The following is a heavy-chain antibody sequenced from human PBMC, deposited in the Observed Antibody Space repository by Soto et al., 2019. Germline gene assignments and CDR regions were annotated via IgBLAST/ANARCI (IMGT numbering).Heavy chain of an antibody. V-gene: IGHV1-69*01. CDR1: GGTFSNFA. D-gene: IGHD6-6*01. CDR2: IMPMFGAA. J-gene: IGHJ4*02. CDR3: ARGSIAAASYFDS. Sequence: QVQLVQSAAEVKKPGSSVKVSCKASGGTFSNFALSWVRQAPGQGLERMGAIMPMFGAANYAQKFQGTVTITADESTTTVYMELNNLRSEDTAVYFCARGSIAAASYFDSWGQGTLITVSS.